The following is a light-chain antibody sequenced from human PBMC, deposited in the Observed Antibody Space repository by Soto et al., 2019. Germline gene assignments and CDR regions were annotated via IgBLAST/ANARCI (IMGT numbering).Light chain of an antibody. CDR3: QLYNNWPPAWT. Sequence: EIVRTQSPATLSVSPGERATLSCRASESVSSHVAWYQQKPGQAPRLLIYGASTRATGIPARFSGSGSRTEFTLTISSLQAEDFAVYYCQLYNNWPPAWTFGQGTKVEIK. CDR2: GAS. J-gene: IGKJ1*01. V-gene: IGKV3-15*01. CDR1: ESVSSH.